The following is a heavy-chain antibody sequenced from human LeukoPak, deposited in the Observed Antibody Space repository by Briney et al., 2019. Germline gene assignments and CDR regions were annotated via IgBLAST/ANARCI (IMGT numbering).Heavy chain of an antibody. CDR3: AREGTSSEASWFAR. J-gene: IGHJ5*02. Sequence: SETLSLTCTVSGGSISGYYLTWIRQPPGKGLEWIGYIHNSGRTNYNPSLKSGVTISVDTSKQQFSINLTCVPAAQLAVYYRAREGTSSEASWFARWGQGILLSVSS. CDR2: IHNSGRT. V-gene: IGHV4-59*01. D-gene: IGHD6-6*01. CDR1: GGSISGYY.